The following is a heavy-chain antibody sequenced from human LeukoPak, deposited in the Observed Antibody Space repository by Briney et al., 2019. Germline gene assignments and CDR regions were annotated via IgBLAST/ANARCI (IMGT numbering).Heavy chain of an antibody. V-gene: IGHV3-48*03. J-gene: IGHJ4*02. D-gene: IGHD5-18*01. CDR3: ARALDTAMADDY. Sequence: GGSLRLSCAASGFTFSSYEMNWVRQAPGKGLEWVSYISSSGSTIYYADSVKGRFTISRDNAKNSLYLQMNSLRAEDTAVYYCARALDTAMADDYWGQGTLVTVSS. CDR1: GFTFSSYE. CDR2: ISSSGSTI.